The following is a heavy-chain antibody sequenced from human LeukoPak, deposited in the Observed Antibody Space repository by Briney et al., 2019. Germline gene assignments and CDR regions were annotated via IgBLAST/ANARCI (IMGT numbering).Heavy chain of an antibody. V-gene: IGHV1-2*02. CDR1: GYTFTGYC. Sequence: ASVKVSCKASGYTFTGYCMHWVRQAPGQGLEWMGWINPNSGGTNYAQKFQGRVTMTRDTSISTAYMELSRLRSDDTAVYYCARGAFSVVVPAAILAYFQHWGQGTLVTVSS. D-gene: IGHD2-2*02. CDR2: INPNSGGT. CDR3: ARGAFSVVVPAAILAYFQH. J-gene: IGHJ1*01.